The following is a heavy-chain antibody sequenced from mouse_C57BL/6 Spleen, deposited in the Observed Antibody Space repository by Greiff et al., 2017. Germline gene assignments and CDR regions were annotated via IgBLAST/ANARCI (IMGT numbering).Heavy chain of an antibody. CDR3: TNGKFAY. J-gene: IGHJ3*01. Sequence: VQLQQSGAELVRPGASVKLSCTASGFNIKDDYMHWVKQRPEQGLEWIGWIDPDNGDTEYASKFQGKATITADTSSNTAYLQLSSLTSEDTAVYYCTNGKFAYWGQGTLVTVSA. CDR1: GFNIKDDY. V-gene: IGHV14-4*01. CDR2: IDPDNGDT.